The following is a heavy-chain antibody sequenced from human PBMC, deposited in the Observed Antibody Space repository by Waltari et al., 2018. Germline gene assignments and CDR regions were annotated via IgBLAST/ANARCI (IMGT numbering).Heavy chain of an antibody. CDR1: GFTFTSYG. CDR2: IWYDGSNK. D-gene: IGHD2-15*01. Sequence: QVQLVESGGGVVQPGRSLRLSCAASGFTFTSYGMHWVRPAPGKGLEWVAVIWYDGSNKYYADSVKGRFTISRDNSKNTLYLQMNSLRAEDTAVYYCARDEGGLLPAHYFDYWGQGTLVTVSS. CDR3: ARDEGGLLPAHYFDY. J-gene: IGHJ4*02. V-gene: IGHV3-33*01.